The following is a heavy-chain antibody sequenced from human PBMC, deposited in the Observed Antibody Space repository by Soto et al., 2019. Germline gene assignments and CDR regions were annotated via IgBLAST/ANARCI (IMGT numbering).Heavy chain of an antibody. V-gene: IGHV1-69*12. CDR1: GGTFSSYA. Sequence: QDQLVQSGAEVKKPGSSVKVSCKASGGTFSSYAISWVRQAPGQGLEWMGGIIPIFGTANYAQKFQGRVTITADESTSTAYMELSSLRSEDTAVYYCASGAAAAVNYYYYYGMDVWGQGTTVTVSS. D-gene: IGHD6-13*01. CDR3: ASGAAAAVNYYYYYGMDV. CDR2: IIPIFGTA. J-gene: IGHJ6*02.